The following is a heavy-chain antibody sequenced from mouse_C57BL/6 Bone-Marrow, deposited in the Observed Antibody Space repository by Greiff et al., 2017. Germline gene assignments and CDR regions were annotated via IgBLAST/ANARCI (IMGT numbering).Heavy chain of an antibody. CDR2: INPSNGGT. CDR3: ARSKIYYDYDGFY. J-gene: IGHJ2*01. D-gene: IGHD2-4*01. CDR1: GYTFTSYW. Sequence: VQLQQSGTELVKPGASVKLSCKASGYTFTSYWMHWVKQRPGQGLEWIGNINPSNGGTNYNEKFKSKATLTVDKSSSTAYMQLSSLTSEDSAVYYCARSKIYYDYDGFYWGQGTTLTVSS. V-gene: IGHV1-53*01.